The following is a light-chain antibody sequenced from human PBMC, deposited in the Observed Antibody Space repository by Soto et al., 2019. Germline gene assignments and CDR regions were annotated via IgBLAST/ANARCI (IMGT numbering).Light chain of an antibody. CDR2: EKS. CDR3: QQYYKWPLS. CDR1: QSVSNN. J-gene: IGKJ4*01. Sequence: EIVMTQSTSTLSVSPGERATLSCRASQSVSNNLSWYQQKHGQAPTLRIYEKSTRATGILDRFSGSGSGTEFTLTISSLQSEDFAVYYCQQYYKWPLSFGGGTKVEIK. V-gene: IGKV3-15*01.